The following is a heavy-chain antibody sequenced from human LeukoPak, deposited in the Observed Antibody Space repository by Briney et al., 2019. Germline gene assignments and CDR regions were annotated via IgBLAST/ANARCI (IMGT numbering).Heavy chain of an antibody. J-gene: IGHJ4*02. D-gene: IGHD3-10*01. Sequence: GGSLRLSCAASGFTFSSYSTNWVRQAPGNWLEWVSSISSSSSYIYYADSVKGRFTISRDNAKNSLYMQMNSLRAEDTAVYYCARAMQHYYGSGITNTFDYWGQGTLVTVSS. CDR3: ARAMQHYYGSGITNTFDY. CDR1: GFTFSSYS. CDR2: ISSSSSYI. V-gene: IGHV3-21*01.